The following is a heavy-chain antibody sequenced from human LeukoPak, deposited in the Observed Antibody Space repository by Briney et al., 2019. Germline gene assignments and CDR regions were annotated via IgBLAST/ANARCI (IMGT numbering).Heavy chain of an antibody. CDR2: ISSSSSYI. D-gene: IGHD3-22*01. Sequence: GGSLRLSCAASGFTFSSYEMNWVRQAPGKGLEWVSSISSSSSYIYYADSVKGRFTISRDNAKNSLYLQMNSLRAEDTAVYYCARDRPSPYYYDSSGYQGGAAFDIWGQGTMVTVSS. V-gene: IGHV3-21*01. CDR3: ARDRPSPYYYDSSGYQGGAAFDI. CDR1: GFTFSSYE. J-gene: IGHJ3*02.